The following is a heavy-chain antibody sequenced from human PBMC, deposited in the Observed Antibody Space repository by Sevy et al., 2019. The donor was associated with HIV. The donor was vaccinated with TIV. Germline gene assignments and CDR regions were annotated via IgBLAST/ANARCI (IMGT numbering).Heavy chain of an antibody. D-gene: IGHD1-26*01. CDR1: GFNFRNFW. J-gene: IGHJ5*02. Sequence: GGSLRLSCVASGFNFRNFWMSWVRQAPGKGLECVADIKQDGSEAYYVDSVKCRFTISRDNAKNSLYLQMNSLRDEDTDMYFCVRDKEVGASILDAWGQGTPVTVSS. CDR2: IKQDGSEA. V-gene: IGHV3-7*03. CDR3: VRDKEVGASILDA.